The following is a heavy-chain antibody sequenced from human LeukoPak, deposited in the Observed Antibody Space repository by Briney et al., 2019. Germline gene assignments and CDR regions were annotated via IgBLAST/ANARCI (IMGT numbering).Heavy chain of an antibody. J-gene: IGHJ4*02. Sequence: GGSLRLSCAASGCAFSSYAMSWVRQAPGKGLEWVSAISGSGGSTYYADSVKGRFTISRDNSKNTLYLQMNSLRAEDTAVYYCAKVLGIAAAGTVDYWGQGTLVTVSS. CDR3: AKVLGIAAAGTVDY. CDR1: GCAFSSYA. D-gene: IGHD6-13*01. V-gene: IGHV3-23*01. CDR2: ISGSGGST.